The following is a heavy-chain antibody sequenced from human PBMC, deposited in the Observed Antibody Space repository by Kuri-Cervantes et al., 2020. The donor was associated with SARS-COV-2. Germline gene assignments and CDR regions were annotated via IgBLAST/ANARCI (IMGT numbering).Heavy chain of an antibody. CDR2: IYHSGST. CDR1: GYSISSGYY. Sequence: GSLRLSCAVSGYSISSGYYWGWVRQPPGKGLEWIGSIYHSGSTYYNPSLMSRVTILVDTSKNQFSLKLSSVTAADTAVYYCARQFSSGIAVVPAANDHWGQGTLVTVSS. V-gene: IGHV4-38-2*01. D-gene: IGHD2-2*01. J-gene: IGHJ4*02. CDR3: ARQFSSGIAVVPAANDH.